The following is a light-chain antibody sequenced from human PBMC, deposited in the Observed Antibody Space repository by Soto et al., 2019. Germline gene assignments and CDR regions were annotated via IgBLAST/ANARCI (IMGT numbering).Light chain of an antibody. CDR1: QSVNSY. Sequence: VLAQSPSTLSLSPGDRANISCRASQSVNSYLAWYQQKPGQAPRLLIYDASNRATGIPARFSGSGSGTDFTLTISSLEPEDFAVYYCQQRTNWPRTFGPGSKAYI. CDR2: DAS. CDR3: QQRTNWPRT. J-gene: IGKJ3*01. V-gene: IGKV3-11*01.